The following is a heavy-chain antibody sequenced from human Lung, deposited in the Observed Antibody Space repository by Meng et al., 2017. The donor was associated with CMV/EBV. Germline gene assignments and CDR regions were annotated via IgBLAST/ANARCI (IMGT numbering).Heavy chain of an antibody. V-gene: IGHV1-69*05. CDR2: IIPIFGTA. CDR1: YA. J-gene: IGHJ4*02. CDR3: ARIGLCSGTTCYTGDYSSRHFDY. D-gene: IGHD2-2*02. Sequence: YAIGWVRQTPGQGLEWMGGIIPIFGTANYAQNFQGRVTITTDESRSTAYMELSSLRSEDTAVYYCARIGLCSGTTCYTGDYSSRHFDYWGQGTLVTVSS.